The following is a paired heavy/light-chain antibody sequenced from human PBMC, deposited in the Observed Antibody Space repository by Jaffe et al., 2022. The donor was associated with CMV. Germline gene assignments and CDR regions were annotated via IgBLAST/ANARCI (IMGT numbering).Light chain of an antibody. J-gene: IGKJ1*01. V-gene: IGKV4-1*01. Sequence: DIVMTQSPDSLAVSVGERATVNCKSSQSVMLSSNNKVYLAWYQLKPGQPPKLLIYWGSTRESGVPDRFSGGGSGTDFTLTISSLQAEDVAVYYCQQYYSSPTTFGQGTKVEIK. CDR2: WGS. CDR1: QSVMLSSNNKVY. CDR3: QQYYSSPTT.
Heavy chain of an antibody. CDR3: AMQRGYCSGERCLLGHFDL. J-gene: IGHJ2*01. V-gene: IGHV4-39*01. CDR1: GDSISNINYY. CDR2: IYYTGRT. Sequence: QLQLQESGPGVVKPSETLSLTCTVSGDSISNINYYWAWIRQPPGKGLEWIGTIYYTGRTFYNPSLKSRVTISIDTAKNQFSLKLSSVTAADKAMYFCAMQRGYCSGERCLLGHFDLWGRGTLMTVSS. D-gene: IGHD2-15*01.